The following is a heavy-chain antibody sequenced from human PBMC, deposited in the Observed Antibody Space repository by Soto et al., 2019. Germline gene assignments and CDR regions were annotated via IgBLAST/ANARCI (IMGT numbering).Heavy chain of an antibody. CDR1: GYTFTSYA. CDR3: ARSYYDFWSGRYYYGMDV. Sequence: ASVKVFCKASGYTFTSYAMHWVRQAPGQRLEWMGWINAGNGNTKYSQKFQGRVTITRDTSASTAYMELSSLRSEDTAVYYCARSYYDFWSGRYYYGMDVWGQGTTVTVS. CDR2: INAGNGNT. V-gene: IGHV1-3*01. D-gene: IGHD3-3*01. J-gene: IGHJ6*02.